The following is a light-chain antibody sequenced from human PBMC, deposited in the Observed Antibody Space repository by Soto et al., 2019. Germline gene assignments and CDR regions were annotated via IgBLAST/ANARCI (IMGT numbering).Light chain of an antibody. J-gene: IGLJ1*01. CDR3: CSYAGDSAPYV. V-gene: IGLV2-14*01. CDR1: SSDVGAYNY. CDR2: DVS. Sequence: QSALTQPASVSGSPGQSITISCTGTSSDVGAYNYVSWYQQYPGKAPKLMIYDVSNRPSGISNRFSGSKSANTASLTISGLQAEDEADYYCCSYAGDSAPYVFGTGTKLTVL.